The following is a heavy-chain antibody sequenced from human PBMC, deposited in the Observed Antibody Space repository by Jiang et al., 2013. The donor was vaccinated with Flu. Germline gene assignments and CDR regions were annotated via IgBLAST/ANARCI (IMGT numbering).Heavy chain of an antibody. D-gene: IGHD2-2*01. V-gene: IGHV1-18*01. J-gene: IGHJ6*02. CDR3: ARALYCSSTSCPKENYYYYGMDV. CDR1: GYTFTSYG. CDR2: ISAYNGNT. Sequence: GAEVKKPGASVKVSCKASGYTFTSYGISWVRQAPGQGLEWMGWISAYNGNTNYAQKLQGRVTMTTDTSTSTAYMELRSLRSDDTAVYYCARALYCSSTSCPKENYYYYGMDVWGQGTTVTVSS.